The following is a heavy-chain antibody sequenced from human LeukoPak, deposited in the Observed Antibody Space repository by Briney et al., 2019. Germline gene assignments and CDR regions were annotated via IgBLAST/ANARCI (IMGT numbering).Heavy chain of an antibody. J-gene: IGHJ5*02. D-gene: IGHD1-14*01. CDR2: VHPNSGNT. V-gene: IGHV1-8*01. CDR1: GYPFTTYE. Sequence: ASVKVSCKTSGYPFTTYEVNWVPQAAGQGLEWMGWVHPNSGNTAYAQKFQGRVTMTRDTSISTAYMELSSLRSDDTAVYFCARGPRNDPWGQGTLVTVSS. CDR3: ARGPRNDP.